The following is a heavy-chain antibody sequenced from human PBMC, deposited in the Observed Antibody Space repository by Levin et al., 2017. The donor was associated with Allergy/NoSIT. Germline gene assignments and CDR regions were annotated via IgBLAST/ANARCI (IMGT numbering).Heavy chain of an antibody. Sequence: GGSLRLSCAASGFTFNGYGMHWVRQAPGKGLEWVAFIWYDGSKIYYADSVKGRFTISRDNSKNTLYLQMNSLRAEDTAVYYCARRDLDYWGQGTLVTVSS. CDR1: GFTFNGYG. CDR3: ARRDLDY. CDR2: IWYDGSKI. V-gene: IGHV3-33*01. J-gene: IGHJ4*02.